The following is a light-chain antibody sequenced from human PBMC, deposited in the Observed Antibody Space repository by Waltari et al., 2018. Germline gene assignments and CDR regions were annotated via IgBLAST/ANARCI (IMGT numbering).Light chain of an antibody. CDR1: SRDVGSYTL. V-gene: IGLV2-18*02. CDR3: SSYTSSSTVV. Sequence: QSALTQPPSVSGSPGQSVTISCTGPSRDVGSYTLVSWYQQPPGTAPKLIIYDVSSRPSGFPDRFSASKSGNTASLTISGLQAEDEADYYCSSYTSSSTVVFGGGTKLTVL. J-gene: IGLJ2*01. CDR2: DVS.